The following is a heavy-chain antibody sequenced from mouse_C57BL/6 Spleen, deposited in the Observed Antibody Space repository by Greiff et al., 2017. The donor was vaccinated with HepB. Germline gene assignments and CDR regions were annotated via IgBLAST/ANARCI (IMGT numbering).Heavy chain of an antibody. CDR2: INPNNGGT. V-gene: IGHV1-26*01. Sequence: EVQLQQSGPELVKPGASVKISCKASGYTFTDYYMNWVKQSHGKSLEWIGDINPNNGGTSYNQKFKGKATLTVDKSSSTAYMELRSLTSEDSAVYYCARGYDYESPWFAYWGQGTLVTVSA. CDR3: ARGYDYESPWFAY. CDR1: GYTFTDYY. D-gene: IGHD2-4*01. J-gene: IGHJ3*01.